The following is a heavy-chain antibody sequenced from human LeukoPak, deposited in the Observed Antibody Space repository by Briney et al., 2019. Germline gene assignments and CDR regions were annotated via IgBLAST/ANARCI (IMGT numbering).Heavy chain of an antibody. J-gene: IGHJ4*02. D-gene: IGHD3-22*01. V-gene: IGHV1-3*03. CDR2: INAGNGNT. Sequence: ASVKVSCKASGYTFTSYAMHWVRQAPGQRLEWMGWINAGNGNTKYSQEFQGRVTITRDTSASTAYMELSSLRSADMAVYYCARNYYESSGPFDYWGQGTLVTVSS. CDR3: ARNYYESSGPFDY. CDR1: GYTFTSYA.